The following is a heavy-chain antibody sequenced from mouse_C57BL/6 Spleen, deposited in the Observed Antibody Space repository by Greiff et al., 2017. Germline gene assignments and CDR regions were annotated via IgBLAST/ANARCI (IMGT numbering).Heavy chain of an antibody. V-gene: IGHV1-55*01. CDR2: IYPGSGRT. CDR3: ARLPTVYYFDY. D-gene: IGHD1-1*01. CDR1: GYTFTSYW. J-gene: IGHJ2*01. Sequence: QVQLQQPGAELVKPGASVKMSCTASGYTFTSYWITWVHQTPGHGLEWIGDIYPGSGRTYYTDKFQSKATLSVDTSSSTAEMQLSSMTSEDAAVYYCARLPTVYYFDYWGQGTTRTVSS.